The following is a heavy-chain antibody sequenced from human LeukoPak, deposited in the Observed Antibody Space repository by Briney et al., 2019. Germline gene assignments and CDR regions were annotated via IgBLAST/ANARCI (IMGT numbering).Heavy chain of an antibody. D-gene: IGHD1-26*01. Sequence: PSETLSLTCTVSGGSISSSNYYWGWIRQPPGKGLEWIGRIHYSGSTYYNPSLKSRVTISLDTSKNQFSLKLSSVTAADTAVYYCARASDYRGELLLPTVYFDYWGQGTLVTVSS. J-gene: IGHJ4*02. CDR2: IHYSGST. CDR3: ARASDYRGELLLPTVYFDY. CDR1: GGSISSSNYY. V-gene: IGHV4-39*07.